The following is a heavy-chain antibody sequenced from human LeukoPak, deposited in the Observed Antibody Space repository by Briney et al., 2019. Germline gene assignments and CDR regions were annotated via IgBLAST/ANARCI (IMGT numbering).Heavy chain of an antibody. J-gene: IGHJ6*02. CDR1: GFTFSSYA. CDR2: ISGSGGST. D-gene: IGHD2-2*02. CDR3: AKVMGCSSTSCYNRYYYYGMDV. Sequence: GGSLRLSCAASGFTFSSYAMSWVRQAPGKGLEWVSAISGSGGSTYYVDSVKGRFTISRDNSKNTLYLQMNSLRAEDTAVYYCAKVMGCSSTSCYNRYYYYGMDVWGQGTTVTVSS. V-gene: IGHV3-23*01.